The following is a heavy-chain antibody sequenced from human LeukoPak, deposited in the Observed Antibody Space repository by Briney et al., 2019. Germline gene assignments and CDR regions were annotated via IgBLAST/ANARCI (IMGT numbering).Heavy chain of an antibody. Sequence: GGSLRLSCAASGFTFGSYEMNWVRQAPGKGLEGVSYISRSGSTIYYADSVKGRFTISRDNAKNSLYLQMNSLRAEDTAVYYCARDGGYSYGHHTFDYWGQGALVTVSS. V-gene: IGHV3-48*03. CDR2: ISRSGSTI. CDR1: GFTFGSYE. J-gene: IGHJ4*02. D-gene: IGHD5-18*01. CDR3: ARDGGYSYGHHTFDY.